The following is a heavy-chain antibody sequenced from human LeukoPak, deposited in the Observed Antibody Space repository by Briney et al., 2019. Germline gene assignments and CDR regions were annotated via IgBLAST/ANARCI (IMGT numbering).Heavy chain of an antibody. Sequence: SETLSLTCTVSGYSISSGYYWGWIRQPPGKGLEWIGSIYHSGSTYYNPSLKSRVTISVDTSKNQFSLKLSSVTAADTAVYYCAALRPRADYWGQGTLVTVSS. CDR2: IYHSGST. D-gene: IGHD3-10*01. CDR1: GYSISSGYY. V-gene: IGHV4-38-2*02. J-gene: IGHJ4*02. CDR3: AALRPRADY.